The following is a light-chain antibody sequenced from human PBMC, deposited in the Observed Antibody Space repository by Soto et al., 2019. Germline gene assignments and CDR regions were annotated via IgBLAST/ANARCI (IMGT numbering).Light chain of an antibody. CDR1: QSVSSY. Sequence: EIVLTQSPATLSLSPGERATLSCRASQSVSSYLAWYQQKPGQAPRLLIYDASNRATGIPARFSGSGSGTDFTLTISSLEPEAFAVYYCQQSSNWPPYTFGQGTKLEIK. J-gene: IGKJ2*01. V-gene: IGKV3-11*01. CDR3: QQSSNWPPYT. CDR2: DAS.